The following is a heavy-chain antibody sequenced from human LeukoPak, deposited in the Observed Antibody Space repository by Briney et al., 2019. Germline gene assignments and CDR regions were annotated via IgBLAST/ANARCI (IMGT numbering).Heavy chain of an antibody. V-gene: IGHV3-74*01. CDR1: GFTFSSYW. CDR3: ASIAAAGIGWFDP. J-gene: IGHJ5*02. Sequence: GGSPRLSCAASGFTFSSYWMHWVRQAPGKGLVWVSRINSDGSSTSYADSVKGRFTISRDNAKNTLYLQMNSLRAEDTAVYYCASIAAAGIGWFDPWGQGTLVTVSS. CDR2: INSDGSST. D-gene: IGHD6-13*01.